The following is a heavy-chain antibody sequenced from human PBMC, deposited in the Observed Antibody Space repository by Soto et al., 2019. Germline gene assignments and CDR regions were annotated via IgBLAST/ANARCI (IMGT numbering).Heavy chain of an antibody. Sequence: PSETRFLTCTVSGGSISSGDYYWSWIRQPPGKGLEWIGYIYYSGSTYYNPSLKSRVTISVDTSNNQFSLKLSSVTAADTAVYYCARYYFSSSGYTNWLDHWGEGTMDTVSS. CDR1: GGSISSGDYY. CDR2: IYYSGST. V-gene: IGHV4-30-4*01. CDR3: ARYYFSSSGYTNWLDH. J-gene: IGHJ5*02. D-gene: IGHD3-22*01.